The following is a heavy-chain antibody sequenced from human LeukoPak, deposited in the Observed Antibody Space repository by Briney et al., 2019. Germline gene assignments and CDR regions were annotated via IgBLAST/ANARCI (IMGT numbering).Heavy chain of an antibody. V-gene: IGHV1-2*02. CDR1: GYTFTGYY. CDR3: ARYSGYDYYYYYMDV. Sequence: ASVKVSCKASGYTFTGYYMHWVRQAPGQGLEWMGWINPNSGGTNYAQKLQGRVTMTTDTSTSTAYMELRSLRSDDTAVYYCARYSGYDYYYYYMDVWGKGTTVTVSS. CDR2: INPNSGGT. D-gene: IGHD5-12*01. J-gene: IGHJ6*03.